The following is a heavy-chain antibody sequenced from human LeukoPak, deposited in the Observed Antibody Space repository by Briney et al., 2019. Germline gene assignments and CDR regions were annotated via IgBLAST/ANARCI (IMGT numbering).Heavy chain of an antibody. J-gene: IGHJ5*02. D-gene: IGHD3-3*01. CDR3: ARDCDFWSGYYRSKNWFDP. V-gene: IGHV1-69*13. CDR1: GGTFSSYA. Sequence: GASVKVSCKASGGTFSSYAISWVRQAPGQGLEWMGGIIPIFGTANYAQKFQGRVTITADESTSTAYMELSSLRSEDTAVYYCARDCDFWSGYYRSKNWFDPWGQGTLVTVSS. CDR2: IIPIFGTA.